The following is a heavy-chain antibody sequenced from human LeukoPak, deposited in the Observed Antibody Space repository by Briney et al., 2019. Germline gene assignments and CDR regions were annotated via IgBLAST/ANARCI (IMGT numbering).Heavy chain of an antibody. Sequence: GASVKVSCKASGYTFTSYDINWVRQATGQGLEWMGWMNPNSGNTGYAQRFQGRVTMTRNTSISTAYMELSSLRSEDTAVYYCARDNYYDSSGYYYFDAFDIWGQGTMVTVSS. CDR2: MNPNSGNT. CDR1: GYTFTSYD. D-gene: IGHD3-22*01. J-gene: IGHJ3*02. V-gene: IGHV1-8*01. CDR3: ARDNYYDSSGYYYFDAFDI.